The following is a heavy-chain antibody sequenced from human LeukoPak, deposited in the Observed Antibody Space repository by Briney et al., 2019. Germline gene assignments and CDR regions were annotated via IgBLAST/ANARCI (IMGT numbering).Heavy chain of an antibody. CDR1: SFTFSSYS. V-gene: IGHV3-48*01. J-gene: IGHJ4*02. CDR3: ARNQRGIAARLRGEVGFDY. D-gene: IGHD6-6*01. CDR2: ISSSGDTI. Sequence: GGSLRLSCAASSFTFSSYSMNWVRQAPGKGLEWVSFISSSGDTIYYADSVKGRFTISRDNAKNSLYLQMNSLRAEDTAVYYCARNQRGIAARLRGEVGFDYWGQGTLVTVSS.